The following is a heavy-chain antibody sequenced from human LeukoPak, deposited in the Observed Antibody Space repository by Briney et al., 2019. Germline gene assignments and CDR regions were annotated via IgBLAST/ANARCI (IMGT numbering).Heavy chain of an antibody. V-gene: IGHV3-48*03. Sequence: SGGSLRLSCAASGFDFSRYEMNWVRQAPGKGLEWVSYMSSSGSTIYYADSVKGRFTISRDNAKNSLYLQMNSLRAEDTAVYYCARGGIGRERRVDYWGQGTLVTVSS. J-gene: IGHJ4*02. D-gene: IGHD1-1*01. CDR1: GFDFSRYE. CDR2: MSSSGSTI. CDR3: ARGGIGRERRVDY.